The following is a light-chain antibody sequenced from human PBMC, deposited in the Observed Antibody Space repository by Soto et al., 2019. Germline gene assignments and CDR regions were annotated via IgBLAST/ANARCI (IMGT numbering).Light chain of an antibody. J-gene: IGKJ1*01. CDR3: QHYNSDPWT. CDR2: DAS. V-gene: IGKV1-5*01. Sequence: DIEMTQSPSTLSASVGDRVTITYRASQTIRRWLAWYQQRPGKAPKVLIYDASTLESGVPARFSGSGSETQFSLTISSLQPEDSATYYCQHYNSDPWTFGQGTRWIS. CDR1: QTIRRW.